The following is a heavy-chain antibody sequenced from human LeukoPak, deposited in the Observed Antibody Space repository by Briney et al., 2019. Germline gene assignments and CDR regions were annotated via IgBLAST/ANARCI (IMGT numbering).Heavy chain of an antibody. CDR1: GYSISSGYY. J-gene: IGHJ4*02. CDR3: ARTGRIAAAVIDY. CDR2: IYHSGST. Sequence: SETLSLTCAVSGYSISSGYYWGWIRQPPGKGLEWIGSIYHSGSTYYNPSLQSRVTISVDTSKNQFSLKLSSVTAADTAVYYCARTGRIAAAVIDYWGQGTLVTVSS. D-gene: IGHD6-13*01. V-gene: IGHV4-38-2*01.